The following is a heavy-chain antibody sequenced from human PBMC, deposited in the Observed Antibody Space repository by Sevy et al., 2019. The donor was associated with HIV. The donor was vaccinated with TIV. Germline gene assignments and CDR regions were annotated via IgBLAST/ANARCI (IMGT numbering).Heavy chain of an antibody. Sequence: RGSLRLSCAASGFTFSSYSMNWVRQAPGKGLEWVSYISSSSSTIYYADSVKGRFTISRDNAKNSLYLQMNSLRDEDTAVYYCARDKKYSSGWGYFDYWGQGTLVTVSS. CDR1: GFTFSSYS. J-gene: IGHJ4*02. D-gene: IGHD6-19*01. V-gene: IGHV3-48*02. CDR2: ISSSSSTI. CDR3: ARDKKYSSGWGYFDY.